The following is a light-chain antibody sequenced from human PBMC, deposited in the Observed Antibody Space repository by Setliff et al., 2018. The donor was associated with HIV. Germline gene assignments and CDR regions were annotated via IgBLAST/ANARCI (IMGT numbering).Light chain of an antibody. V-gene: IGKV3-20*01. CDR2: GAS. CDR3: HQYGSAPT. Sequence: ENVLTQSPGTLSLSPGERATLSCRASQSVSSNYLAWYQQRPGQAPRLLIYGASTRATGIPDRFSGSGSGTDFTLTISRLEPEDFAVYFCHQYGSAPTFGGGTKVDIK. J-gene: IGKJ4*01. CDR1: QSVSSNY.